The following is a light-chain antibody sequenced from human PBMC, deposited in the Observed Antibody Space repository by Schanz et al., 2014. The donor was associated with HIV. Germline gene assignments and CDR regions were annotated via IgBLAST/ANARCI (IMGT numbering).Light chain of an antibody. CDR3: QQSNKWPYT. Sequence: EIVLTQSPATLSLSPGERGTLSCRASQSVGTFLAWLQQKPGQAPRLLIYDASNRATGVPARFSATGSGTEFNLTISSLQSEDFAVYYCQQSNKWPYTFGLGTKLEIK. CDR1: QSVGTF. CDR2: DAS. J-gene: IGKJ2*01. V-gene: IGKV3-11*01.